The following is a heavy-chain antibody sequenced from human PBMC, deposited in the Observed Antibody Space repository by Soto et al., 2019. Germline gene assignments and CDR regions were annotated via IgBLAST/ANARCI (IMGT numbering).Heavy chain of an antibody. CDR1: GGTFSSYA. J-gene: IGHJ4*02. CDR3: ARARYYYDSSGYYYY. D-gene: IGHD3-22*01. CDR2: IIPIFGTA. Sequence: SVKVSCKASGGTFSSYAISWVRQAPGQGLEWMGGIIPIFGTANYAQKFQGRVTITADESTSTAYMELSSLRSEDTAVYYCARARYYYDSSGYYYYWGQGTLVTVSS. V-gene: IGHV1-69*13.